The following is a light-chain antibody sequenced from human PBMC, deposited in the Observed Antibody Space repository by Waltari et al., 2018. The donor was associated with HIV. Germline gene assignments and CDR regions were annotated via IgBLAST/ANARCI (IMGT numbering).Light chain of an antibody. J-gene: IGKJ2*01. V-gene: IGKV1-5*03. CDR2: KTS. CDR3: QQYNSDFYT. CDR1: QDVGYW. Sequence: DIQMTQSPSTLPSSVGERVTITCRASQDVGYWLAWYQQKSGKAPKLLMYKTSILEYGVPSRFSGRASGTGFTLTIDGLQPEDFATYYCQQYNSDFYTFGQETKLEIK.